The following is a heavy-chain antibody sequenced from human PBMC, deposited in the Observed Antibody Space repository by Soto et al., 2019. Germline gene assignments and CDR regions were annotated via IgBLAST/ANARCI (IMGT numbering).Heavy chain of an antibody. CDR1: GFTFSSYA. Sequence: GGSLRLPCAASGFTFSSYAMSWVRQAPGKGLEWVSAISGSGGSTYYADSVKGRFTISRDNSKNTLYLQMNSLRAEDTAVYYCAIDKGNFGEGDYWGQGTLVTVSS. CDR2: ISGSGGST. D-gene: IGHD3-16*01. J-gene: IGHJ4*02. CDR3: AIDKGNFGEGDY. V-gene: IGHV3-23*01.